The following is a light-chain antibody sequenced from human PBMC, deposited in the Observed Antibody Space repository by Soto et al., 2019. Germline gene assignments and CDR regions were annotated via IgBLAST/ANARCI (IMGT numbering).Light chain of an antibody. J-gene: IGKJ1*01. CDR3: QQLNSFPPT. CDR1: QRISSH. CDR2: TAS. Sequence: DIQLTQSPSFLSASVGDRVTITCRASQRISSHLTWYQQKPGKAPKLLIYTASTLQSGVPSRFSGSGSGTEFTLTISSLQPEDFATYYCQQLNSFPPTFGQGTKVEVK. V-gene: IGKV1-9*01.